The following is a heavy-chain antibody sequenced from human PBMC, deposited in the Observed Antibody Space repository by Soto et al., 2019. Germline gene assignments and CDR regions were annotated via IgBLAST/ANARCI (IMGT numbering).Heavy chain of an antibody. CDR2: SHPSGRT. CDR1: GCSMNSRRW. V-gene: IGHV4-4*02. CDR3: ASEPEKLIIQPKFDY. D-gene: IGHD5-18*01. Sequence: PSETMYRTYILCGCSMNSRRWGNWFRQSPWKGLEWLGESHPSGRTNYSPSLKSRVTISVDKSKNQFSLQLTSVSAADTAVYYCASEPEKLIIQPKFDYWGQG. J-gene: IGHJ4*02.